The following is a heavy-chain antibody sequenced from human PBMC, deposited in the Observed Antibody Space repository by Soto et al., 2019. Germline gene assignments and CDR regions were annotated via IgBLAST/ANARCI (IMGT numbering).Heavy chain of an antibody. Sequence: NPSETLSLTGTVSGGSISSGDYYWSWVRQPPGKGLEWIGYIYYSGSTYYNPSLKSRVTISVDTSKNQFSLKLSSVTAADTAVYYCARVVTAIQGFDYWGQGALVTVSS. D-gene: IGHD2-21*02. J-gene: IGHJ4*02. CDR2: IYYSGST. V-gene: IGHV4-30-4*01. CDR3: ARVVTAIQGFDY. CDR1: GGSISSGDYY.